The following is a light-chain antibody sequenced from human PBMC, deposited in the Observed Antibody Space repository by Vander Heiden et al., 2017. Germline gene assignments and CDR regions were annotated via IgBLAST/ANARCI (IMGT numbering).Light chain of an antibody. CDR3: QQSDSTPQWT. CDR1: QSISSY. CDR2: AAS. J-gene: IGKJ1*01. Sequence: DIQMTQSPSSLSASVGDRVTITCRASQSISSYLNWYQQKPGKAPKLLIYAASSLQSGVPSRFSGSGSGTDFTLTISSRQPEDFATYYCQQSDSTPQWTFGQGTKVXIK. V-gene: IGKV1-39*01.